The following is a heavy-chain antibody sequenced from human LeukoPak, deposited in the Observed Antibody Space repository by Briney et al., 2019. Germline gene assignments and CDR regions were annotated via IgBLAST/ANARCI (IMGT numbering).Heavy chain of an antibody. CDR3: ARYTAMAKAGRSFDH. CDR2: IYYSGST. CDR1: GGSISSYY. V-gene: IGHV4-59*08. D-gene: IGHD5-18*01. J-gene: IGHJ4*02. Sequence: SETLSLTCTVSGGSISSYYWSWIRQPPGKGLEWRGYIYYSGSTNYNPSLKRRVTISVDTSKNPFSLKLSSVTAADTAVYYCARYTAMAKAGRSFDHWGQGTLVTVSS.